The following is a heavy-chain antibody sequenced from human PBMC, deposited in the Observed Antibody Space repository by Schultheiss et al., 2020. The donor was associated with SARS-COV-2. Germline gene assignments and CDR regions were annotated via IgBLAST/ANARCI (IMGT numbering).Heavy chain of an antibody. CDR2: ISYDGSNK. Sequence: GGSLRLSCAASGFTFSAYSMNWLRQAPGKGLEWVAVISYDGSNKYYADSVKGRFTISRDNSKNTLYLQMNSLRAEDTAVYYCARVVSVVVPAAIEKFFDYWGQGTLVTVSS. D-gene: IGHD2-2*01. CDR3: ARVVSVVVPAAIEKFFDY. J-gene: IGHJ4*02. CDR1: GFTFSAYS. V-gene: IGHV3-30*03.